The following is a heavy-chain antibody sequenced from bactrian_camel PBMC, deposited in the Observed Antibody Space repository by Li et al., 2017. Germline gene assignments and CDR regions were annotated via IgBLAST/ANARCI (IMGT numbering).Heavy chain of an antibody. CDR1: GYTYAHNG. V-gene: IGHV3S1*01. CDR2: AHVGGGST. J-gene: IGHJ4*01. CDR3: ARRADCPYNSGGYYSH. Sequence: HVQLVESGGGSVQAGGSLRLSCIASGYTYAHNGMAWFRQAPGKEREGVAAAHVGGGSTYYGDSVKGRFTISRDNAKNTLYLQLDSLKTEDTAMYYCARRADCPYNSGGYYSHWGQGTQVTVS. D-gene: IGHD2*01.